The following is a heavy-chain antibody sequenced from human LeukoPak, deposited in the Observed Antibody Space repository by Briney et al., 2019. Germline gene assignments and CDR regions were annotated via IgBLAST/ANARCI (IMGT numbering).Heavy chain of an antibody. D-gene: IGHD3-10*01. J-gene: IGHJ5*02. V-gene: IGHV4-39*07. Sequence: SETLSLTCTVSGGSISSSSYYWGWIRQPPGKGLEWIGSIYYSGSTYYNPSLKSRVTISVDTSKNQFSLKLSSVTAADTAVYYCARERGYYGVGHLNWFDPWGQGTLVTVSS. CDR1: GGSISSSSYY. CDR2: IYYSGST. CDR3: ARERGYYGVGHLNWFDP.